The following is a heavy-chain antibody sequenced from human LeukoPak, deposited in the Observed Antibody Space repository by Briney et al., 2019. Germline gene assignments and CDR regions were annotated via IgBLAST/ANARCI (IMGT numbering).Heavy chain of an antibody. Sequence: GGSLRLSCAASGFTFSSYWMHWVRQAPGKGLVWVSRINSDESSTGYADSVKGRFTISRDNAKNTLYLQMNSLRAEDTAVYYCAAGGYGDFGNGTDVWGQGTTVTVSS. CDR1: GFTFSSYW. CDR3: AAGGYGDFGNGTDV. CDR2: INSDESST. V-gene: IGHV3-74*01. D-gene: IGHD4-17*01. J-gene: IGHJ6*02.